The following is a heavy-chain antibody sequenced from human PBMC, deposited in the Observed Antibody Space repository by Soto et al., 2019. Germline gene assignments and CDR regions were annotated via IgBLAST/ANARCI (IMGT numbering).Heavy chain of an antibody. CDR3: AREGGCSGGSCYVDY. CDR1: GFTFSSYS. CDR2: ISSSSSYI. V-gene: IGHV3-21*01. Sequence: ESGGGLVKPGGSLRLSCAASGFTFSSYSMNWVRQAPGKGLEWVSSISSSSSYIYYADSVKGRFTISRDNAKNSLYLQMNSLRAEDTAVYYCAREGGCSGGSCYVDYWGQGTLVTVSS. D-gene: IGHD2-15*01. J-gene: IGHJ4*02.